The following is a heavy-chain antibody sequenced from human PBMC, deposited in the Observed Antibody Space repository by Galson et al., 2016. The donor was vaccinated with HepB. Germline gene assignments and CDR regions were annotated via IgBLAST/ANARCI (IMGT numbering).Heavy chain of an antibody. CDR2: IKGEAEGGTT. D-gene: IGHD2-2*01. CDR3: ATVKLTTWYSFDS. CDR1: GLTFTNAW. V-gene: IGHV3-15*01. J-gene: IGHJ4*02. Sequence: SLRLSCAASGLTFTNAWMPWVRQAPGKGLEWVGRIKGEAEGGTTDYAAPVKGRFYISRDDSTHTLFLHMNSLRVEDGAVYYCATVKLTTWYSFDSWGQGTLVTVSS.